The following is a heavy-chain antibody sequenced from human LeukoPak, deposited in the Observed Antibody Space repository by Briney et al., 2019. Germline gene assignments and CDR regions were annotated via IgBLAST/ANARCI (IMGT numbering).Heavy chain of an antibody. Sequence: SETLSLTCTVSGGSISRYYWSWIRPPPGKGLEWIGYIYYSGSTNYNPSLKSRVTISVDTSKNQFSLKLSSVTAADTAVYYCGRLPDFWRTLPGFDIWGQGTMVTVSS. CDR1: GGSISRYY. CDR2: IYYSGST. D-gene: IGHD3-3*01. J-gene: IGHJ3*02. V-gene: IGHV4-59*08. CDR3: GRLPDFWRTLPGFDI.